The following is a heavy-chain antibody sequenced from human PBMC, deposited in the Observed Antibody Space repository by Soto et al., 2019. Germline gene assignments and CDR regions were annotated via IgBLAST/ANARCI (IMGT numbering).Heavy chain of an antibody. CDR3: AREGALRYFDWLALYYYGMDV. D-gene: IGHD3-9*01. CDR1: GYTFTGYV. CDR2: ISAYNGNT. Sequence: ASVKVSCRASGYTFTGYVISWVRQAPGQGLEWMGWISAYNGNTNYAQKLQGRVTMTTDTSTSTAYMELRSLRSDDTAVYYCAREGALRYFDWLALYYYGMDVWGQGTTVPVSS. V-gene: IGHV1-18*01. J-gene: IGHJ6*02.